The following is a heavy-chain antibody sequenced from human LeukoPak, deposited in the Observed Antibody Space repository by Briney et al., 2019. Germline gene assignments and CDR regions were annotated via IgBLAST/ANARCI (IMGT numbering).Heavy chain of an antibody. J-gene: IGHJ2*01. CDR2: IYYSGST. Sequence: SETLSLTCTVSGGSISSGSYYWGWIRQPPGKGLEWIGSIYYSGSTYYNPSLKSRVTISVDTSKNQFSLKLSSVTAADTAVYYCARLPSSGYLYWYFDLWGRGTLVTVSS. D-gene: IGHD3-22*01. CDR3: ARLPSSGYLYWYFDL. V-gene: IGHV4-39*01. CDR1: GGSISSGSYY.